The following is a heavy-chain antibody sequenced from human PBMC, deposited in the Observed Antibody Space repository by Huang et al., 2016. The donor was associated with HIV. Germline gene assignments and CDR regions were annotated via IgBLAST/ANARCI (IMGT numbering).Heavy chain of an antibody. CDR2: VSYNGADT. CDR1: GFTFRNFV. Sequence: EVQLVESGGDLVQPGGSLRLSCAASGFTFRNFVMTWGRQAPGKGLEWVSVVSYNGADTYYADSVKGRFTISRDNANNTVTLQMTSLRVEDTALYDCAKKTAGFFPFDYWGQGTLVTVSS. D-gene: IGHD3-3*01. V-gene: IGHV3-23*04. J-gene: IGHJ4*02. CDR3: AKKTAGFFPFDY.